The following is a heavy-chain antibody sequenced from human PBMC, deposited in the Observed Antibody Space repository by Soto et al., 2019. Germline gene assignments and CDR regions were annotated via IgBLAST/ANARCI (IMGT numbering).Heavy chain of an antibody. CDR2: IKSKTDGGTT. V-gene: IGHV3-15*07. D-gene: IGHD3-22*01. J-gene: IGHJ4*02. Sequence: GGSLRLSCAASGLTFINAWMNWVLQAPWKGLEWVGRIKSKTDGGTTDYAAPVKGRFTISRDDSKNTLYLQMNSLKTEDTAVYYCTTGTDYYDSSGYGYWGQGTLVTVSS. CDR1: GLTFINAW. CDR3: TTGTDYYDSSGYGY.